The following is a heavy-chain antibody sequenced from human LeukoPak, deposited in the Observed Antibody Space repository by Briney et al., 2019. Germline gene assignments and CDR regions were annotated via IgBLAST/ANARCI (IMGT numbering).Heavy chain of an antibody. Sequence: SETLSLTCTVSGGSISSGSYYWSWIRQPAGKGLEWIGRIYTSGSTNYNPSLKSRVTISVDTSKNQFALKLSSVTAADTAVYYCARGSRGYYFDYWGQGTLVTVSS. V-gene: IGHV4-61*02. CDR2: IYTSGST. CDR3: ARGSRGYYFDY. CDR1: GGSISSGSYY. J-gene: IGHJ4*02.